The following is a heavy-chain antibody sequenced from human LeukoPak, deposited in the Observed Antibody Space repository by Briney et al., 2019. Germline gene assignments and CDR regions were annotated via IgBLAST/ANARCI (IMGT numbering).Heavy chain of an antibody. J-gene: IGHJ3*02. CDR2: IYHSGST. V-gene: IGHV4-30-2*01. CDR1: GGSISSGGYS. CDR3: ARGGSSGPYAFDI. Sequence: SETLSLTCAVSGGSISSGGYSWSWIRQPPGKGLEWIGYIYHSGSTYYNPSLKSRVTISVDRSKNQFSLKLSSVTAADTAVYYCARGGSSGPYAFDIWGQGTMVTVSS. D-gene: IGHD3-22*01.